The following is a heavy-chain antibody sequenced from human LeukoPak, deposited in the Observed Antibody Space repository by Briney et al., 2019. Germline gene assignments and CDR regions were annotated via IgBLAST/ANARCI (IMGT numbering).Heavy chain of an antibody. CDR2: IYYSGST. J-gene: IGHJ3*02. CDR3: ARDKWELFAFDI. CDR1: GGSISSYY. V-gene: IGHV4-59*01. D-gene: IGHD1-26*01. Sequence: SSETLSLTCTVSGGSISSYYWSWIRQPPGKGLEWIGYIYYSGSTNYNPSLKSRVTISVDTSKNQFSLKLSSVTAADTAVYYCARDKWELFAFDIWGQGTMVTVSS.